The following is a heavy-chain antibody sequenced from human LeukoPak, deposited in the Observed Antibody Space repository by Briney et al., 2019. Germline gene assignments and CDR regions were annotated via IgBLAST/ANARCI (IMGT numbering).Heavy chain of an antibody. J-gene: IGHJ4*02. CDR1: GFTFSTYW. CDR3: AQGSSGSMPGTY. D-gene: IGHD1-26*01. V-gene: IGHV3-74*01. Sequence: GGSLRLSCAASGFTFSTYWMHWVRQAPGKGLVWVSRIKSDGSTTTYADSVRGRFTISRDNAKNTVYLQMNSLRDEDTAVYYCAQGSSGSMPGTYWGQGTLVTVSS. CDR2: IKSDGSTT.